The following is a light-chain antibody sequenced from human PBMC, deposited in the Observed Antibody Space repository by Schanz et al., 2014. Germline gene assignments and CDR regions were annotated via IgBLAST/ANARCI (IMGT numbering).Light chain of an antibody. CDR2: AAS. Sequence: DIQITQSPSSLSASVGDRVTITCRASQSISSSLNWYHQKPGKAPKLLIYAASSLQGGVPSRFSGSGSGTDFTLTISSLQPEDFATYYCQQSYSTPRTFGQGTKVEIK. CDR1: QSISSS. CDR3: QQSYSTPRT. J-gene: IGKJ1*01. V-gene: IGKV1-39*01.